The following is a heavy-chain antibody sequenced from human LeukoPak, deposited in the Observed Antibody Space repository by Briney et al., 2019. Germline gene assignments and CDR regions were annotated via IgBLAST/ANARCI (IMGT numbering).Heavy chain of an antibody. CDR1: GYTFTGHF. V-gene: IGHV1-2*02. Sequence: ASVTVSCKASGYTFTGHFMHWVRQAPGQGLEWMGWISPNSGDTNYAQKFQGRVTMTRDTSISTAYMELSRLRSDDTAVYYCARSYYYDTTAYTHDDAFDISGQGTMVTVFS. J-gene: IGHJ3*02. CDR3: ARSYYYDTTAYTHDDAFDI. CDR2: ISPNSGDT. D-gene: IGHD3-22*01.